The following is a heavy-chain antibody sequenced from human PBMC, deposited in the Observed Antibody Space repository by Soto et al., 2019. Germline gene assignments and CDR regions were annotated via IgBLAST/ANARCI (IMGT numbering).Heavy chain of an antibody. CDR1: GGSISRYY. V-gene: IGHV4-59*01. CDR2: IYYSGST. Sequence: SETLSLTCTVSGGSISRYYWSWIRQPPGKGLEYIGYIYYSGSTNYNPSLKSRVTISVDTSKNQFSLKLSSVTAADTAVYYCARTKEMATILAYWGQGTLVTVSS. J-gene: IGHJ4*02. CDR3: ARTKEMATILAY. D-gene: IGHD5-12*01.